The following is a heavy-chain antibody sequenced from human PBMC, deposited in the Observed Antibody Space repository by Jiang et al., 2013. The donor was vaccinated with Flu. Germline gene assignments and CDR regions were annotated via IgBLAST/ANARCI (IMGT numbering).Heavy chain of an antibody. V-gene: IGHV4-39*01. CDR1: GGSVSSNTDY. CDR3: VRHQDNSPPPNYFDP. CDR2: IFYSGRT. Sequence: GPGLVKPSETLSLTCTVSGGSVSSNTDYWGWIRQPPGKGLEWIGSIFYSGRTYYNPSLKSRVTMSVDPPKNQFSLKLSSVTAADTAVYYCVRHQDNSPPPNYFDPWGQGILVTVSS. D-gene: IGHD4-11*01. J-gene: IGHJ5*02.